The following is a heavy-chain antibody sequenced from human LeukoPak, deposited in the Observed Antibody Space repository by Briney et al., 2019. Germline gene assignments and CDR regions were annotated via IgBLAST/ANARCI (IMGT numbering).Heavy chain of an antibody. CDR3: AKARSGSSSSCYNY. D-gene: IGHD2-2*02. CDR1: GFTFRNYS. CDR2: ISDSGGTT. V-gene: IGHV3-23*01. J-gene: IGHJ4*02. Sequence: PGGSLRLSCAASGFTFRNYSMNWVRQAPGKGLEWVSGISDSGGTTDYADSVKGRFAIPRDNSNNTLYLQMNSLRAEDTAVYYCAKARSGSSSSCYNYWGQGTLVTVSS.